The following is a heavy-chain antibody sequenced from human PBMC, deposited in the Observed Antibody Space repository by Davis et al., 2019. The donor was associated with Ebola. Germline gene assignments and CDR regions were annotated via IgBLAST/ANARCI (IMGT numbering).Heavy chain of an antibody. J-gene: IGHJ6*02. Sequence: GESLKISCVASTFSFGTYGMHWVRQAPGKGLEWVASMSYHGSHTSYIDSVKGRFTISRDNSKNTLFLQMNSLRPEDTAVYFCAKPRVAVASYYYYGMDVWGQGTTVTVSS. CDR3: AKPRVAVASYYYYGMDV. V-gene: IGHV3-30*18. CDR2: MSYHGSHT. CDR1: TFSFGTYG. D-gene: IGHD6-19*01.